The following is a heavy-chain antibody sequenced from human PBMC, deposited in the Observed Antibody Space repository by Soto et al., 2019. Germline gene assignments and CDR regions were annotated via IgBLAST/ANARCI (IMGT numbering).Heavy chain of an antibody. Sequence: QVQLVESGGGLVKPGGSLRLSCAACGFTFSDYYMSWIRQAPGKGLEWVSYISSSGSTIYYADSVKGRFTISRDNAKNSLYLQMNSLRAEDTAVYYCARDYSPSVVVPAAPLDYWGQGTLVTVSS. CDR3: ARDYSPSVVVPAAPLDY. V-gene: IGHV3-11*01. D-gene: IGHD2-2*01. CDR2: ISSSGSTI. CDR1: GFTFSDYY. J-gene: IGHJ4*02.